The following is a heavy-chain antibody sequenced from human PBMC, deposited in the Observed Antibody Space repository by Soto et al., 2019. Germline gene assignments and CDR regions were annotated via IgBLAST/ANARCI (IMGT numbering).Heavy chain of an antibody. J-gene: IGHJ4*02. Sequence: SETLSLTCAVYGGSFSGYYWSWIRQPPGKGLEWIGEINHSGSTNYNPSLKSRVTISVDTSKNQFSLKLSSVTAADTAVYYCARGRTYYDYVWGSYRYDYWGQGTLVTSPQ. CDR3: ARGRTYYDYVWGSYRYDY. CDR1: GGSFSGYY. V-gene: IGHV4-34*01. D-gene: IGHD3-16*02. CDR2: INHSGST.